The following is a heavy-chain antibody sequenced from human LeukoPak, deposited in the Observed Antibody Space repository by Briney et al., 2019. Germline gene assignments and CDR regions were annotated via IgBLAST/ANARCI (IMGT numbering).Heavy chain of an antibody. D-gene: IGHD4-17*01. CDR3: AREYGDYVGAFDI. CDR1: GGSISSSNW. CDR2: IYHSGST. V-gene: IGHV4-4*02. J-gene: IGHJ3*02. Sequence: SGTLSLTCAVSGGSISSSNWWSWVRQPPGKGLEWIGEIYHSGSTNYNPSLRSRVTISVDKSKNQFSLKLSSVTAADTAVYYCAREYGDYVGAFDIWGQGTMVTVSS.